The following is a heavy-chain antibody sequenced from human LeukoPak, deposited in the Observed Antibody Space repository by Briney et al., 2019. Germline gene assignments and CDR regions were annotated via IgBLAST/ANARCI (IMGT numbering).Heavy chain of an antibody. CDR3: AREGGDVPFLGY. V-gene: IGHV1-69*04. Sequence: ASVKVSCKASGGTFSSYAISWVRQAPGQGLEWMGRIIPILGIANYAQKFQGRVTITADKSTSTAYMELSSLRSEDTAVYYCAREGGDVPFLGYWGQGTLVTVSS. CDR2: IIPILGIA. J-gene: IGHJ4*02. D-gene: IGHD3-10*02. CDR1: GGTFSSYA.